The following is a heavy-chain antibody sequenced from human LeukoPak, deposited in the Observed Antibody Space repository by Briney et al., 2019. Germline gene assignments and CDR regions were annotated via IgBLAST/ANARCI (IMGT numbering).Heavy chain of an antibody. D-gene: IGHD3-3*01. CDR2: INHSGST. V-gene: IGHV4-34*01. J-gene: IGHJ4*02. CDR3: ARHSRPHSDFWSGYYHFDY. CDR1: GGSFSGYY. Sequence: SETLSLTCAVYGGSFSGYYWSWIRQPPGKGLEWIGEINHSGSTNYNPSLKSRVTISVDTSKNQFSLKLSSVTAADTAVYYCARHSRPHSDFWSGYYHFDYWGQGTLVTVSS.